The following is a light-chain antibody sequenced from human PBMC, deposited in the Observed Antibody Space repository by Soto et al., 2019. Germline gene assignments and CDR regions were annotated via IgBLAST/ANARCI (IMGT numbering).Light chain of an antibody. Sequence: QSALTQPASVSGSPGQSVTISCTGTSSDIGGYHYVSWYQQHPGKAPKLMIYDVTNRPSGSSNRFSGSKSGNTASLTISGLQAQYGDDYYCNSYTGSKTLVFGGGTKLTV. CDR1: SSDIGGYHY. V-gene: IGLV2-14*01. CDR3: NSYTGSKTLV. J-gene: IGLJ2*01. CDR2: DVT.